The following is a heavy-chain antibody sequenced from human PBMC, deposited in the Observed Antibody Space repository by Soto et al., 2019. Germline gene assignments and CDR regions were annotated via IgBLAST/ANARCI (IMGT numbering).Heavy chain of an antibody. D-gene: IGHD3-10*01. CDR2: MNPHTGDT. Sequence: QAQLVQSGAEVRKPGASVTVSCQATGYTFTTYDINWLRQATGGGLEWMGWMNPHTGDTGCAQKFQDRVTLTMNTSTGTAYMAMTSLTSEDTAVYYCARDMVQGINYLAPWGQGTQVTVSS. V-gene: IGHV1-8*02. CDR1: GYTFTTYD. CDR3: ARDMVQGINYLAP. J-gene: IGHJ5*02.